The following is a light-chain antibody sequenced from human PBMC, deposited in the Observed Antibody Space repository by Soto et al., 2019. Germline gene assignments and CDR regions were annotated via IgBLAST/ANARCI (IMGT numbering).Light chain of an antibody. CDR2: DAS. Sequence: ELVLTQSPATLSLSPGERATLSCRASQSVSSYLAWYQQKPGQAPRLLIYDASNRATGIPARFSGSGSGTDFTLTISNLEPEDFAVYYCQQRSNWPPYTFGQGTKLEIK. CDR3: QQRSNWPPYT. CDR1: QSVSSY. J-gene: IGKJ2*01. V-gene: IGKV3-11*01.